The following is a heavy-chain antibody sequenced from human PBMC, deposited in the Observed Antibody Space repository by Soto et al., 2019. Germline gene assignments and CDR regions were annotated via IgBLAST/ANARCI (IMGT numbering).Heavy chain of an antibody. J-gene: IGHJ4*02. CDR2: IYWDDDM. D-gene: IGHD2-15*01. CDR1: GFSLKTDGVG. V-gene: IGHV2-5*02. CDR3: THSLRRASCSGGRCYFFAY. Sequence: QITLKESGPTLVKPTQTLTLTCTFSGFSLKTDGVGVAWIRQPPGKAPEWLALIYWDDDMRYNPSLKSRLTITKDTSKNQVVLQMTDMDPVDTGTYYCTHSLRRASCSGGRCYFFAYWGQGTLVTVSS.